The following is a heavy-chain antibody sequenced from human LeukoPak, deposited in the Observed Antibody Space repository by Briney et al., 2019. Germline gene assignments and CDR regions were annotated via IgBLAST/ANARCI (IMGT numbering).Heavy chain of an antibody. D-gene: IGHD3-22*01. Sequence: GGSLRLSCAASGFTFDDYAMHWVRQAPGKGLEWVSLIIWDGGSTYYADSVKGRFTISRDNSKNSLYLQMNSLRAEDTALYYCAKDTVMGTTYYYDSSGYYRDGGPFDYWGQGTLVTVSS. J-gene: IGHJ4*02. CDR1: GFTFDDYA. V-gene: IGHV3-43D*03. CDR2: IIWDGGST. CDR3: AKDTVMGTTYYYDSSGYYRDGGPFDY.